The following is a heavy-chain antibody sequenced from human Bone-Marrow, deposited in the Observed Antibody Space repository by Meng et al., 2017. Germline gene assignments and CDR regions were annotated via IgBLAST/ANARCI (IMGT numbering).Heavy chain of an antibody. D-gene: IGHD3-16*02. CDR1: GGTLSSYA. V-gene: IGHV1-18*01. CDR3: ARGIMITFGGVIGTFDY. CDR2: ISAYNGNT. J-gene: IGHJ4*02. Sequence: QVQVVQSGAEVKKPGSAVKVSCQASGGTLSSYAISWVRQAPGQGLEWMGWISAYNGNTNYAQKLQGRVTMTTDTSTSTAYMELRSLRSDDTAVYYCARGIMITFGGVIGTFDYWGQGTLVTVSS.